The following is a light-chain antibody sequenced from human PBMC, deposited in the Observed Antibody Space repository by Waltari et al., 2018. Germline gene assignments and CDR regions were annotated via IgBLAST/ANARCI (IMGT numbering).Light chain of an antibody. V-gene: IGKV4-1*01. J-gene: IGKJ1*01. Sequence: DIVMTQSPDSLAVSLGERATINCKSSQSVLYSTYNQNYLAWYQQKPGQPPELLIYWASTRESGVPDRFSGSGSGTDFTLTISSLQAEDVAFYYCQQYYSSPWTFGQGTKVEVK. CDR2: WAS. CDR3: QQYYSSPWT. CDR1: QSVLYSTYNQNY.